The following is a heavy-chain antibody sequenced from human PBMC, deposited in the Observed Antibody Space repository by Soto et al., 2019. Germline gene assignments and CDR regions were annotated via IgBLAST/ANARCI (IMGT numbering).Heavy chain of an antibody. Sequence: ASVKVSCKASGYTFTASVMHWLRQAPGQGLEWMGWISANTGDTNYAQKLQDRVTMTRDTSTSTAYMEVSSLRSDDTAVYYCARIRVTIFGVANYGMDVWGQGTTVTVSS. CDR2: ISANTGDT. CDR3: ARIRVTIFGVANYGMDV. D-gene: IGHD3-3*01. J-gene: IGHJ6*02. CDR1: GYTFTASV. V-gene: IGHV1-2*02.